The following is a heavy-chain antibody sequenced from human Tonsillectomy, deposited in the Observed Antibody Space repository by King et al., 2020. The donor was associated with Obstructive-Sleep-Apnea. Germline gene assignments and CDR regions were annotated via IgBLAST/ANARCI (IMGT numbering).Heavy chain of an antibody. D-gene: IGHD2-15*01. CDR2: VYYSWST. CDR3: ARVVAPYGGSYSGYWYFDL. Sequence: QLQESGPGLVKPSETLSLTCTVSGGSITSSTYYWGWIRQPPGKGPECIGSVYYSWSTYYNPSLKSRVTISSDTAKNQLSLKLSSVTAADTAVYYCARVVAPYGGSYSGYWYFDLWGRGTLVTVSS. J-gene: IGHJ2*01. V-gene: IGHV4-39*07. CDR1: GGSITSSTYY.